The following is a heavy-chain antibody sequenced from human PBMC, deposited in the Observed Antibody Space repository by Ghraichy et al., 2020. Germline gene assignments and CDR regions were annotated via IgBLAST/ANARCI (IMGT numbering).Heavy chain of an antibody. Sequence: GGSLRLSCTASGFTFSNYDMSWVRQAPGKGLEWVSGIRSSGDSTYYADSVKGRFTISRDNSKSTLYLQMNSLRAEDTAVYYCARILVDFSWGQGTLVTVSS. J-gene: IGHJ4*02. CDR2: IRSSGDST. CDR1: GFTFSNYD. D-gene: IGHD2-2*01. V-gene: IGHV3-23*01. CDR3: ARILVDFS.